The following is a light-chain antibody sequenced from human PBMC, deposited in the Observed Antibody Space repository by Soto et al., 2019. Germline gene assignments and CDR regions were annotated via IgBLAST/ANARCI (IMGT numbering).Light chain of an antibody. V-gene: IGLV2-14*01. CDR3: SSYSSSSTHYV. CDR1: SSDVGGYNY. Sequence: QSVLTQPASVSGSPGQSITISCTGSSSDVGGYNYVSWYQQHPGKAPKLMIYDVSNRPSGVSNRFSGSKSGNTASLTITGLQAEDEADYCCSSYSSSSTHYVFGTGTKVTDL. CDR2: DVS. J-gene: IGLJ1*01.